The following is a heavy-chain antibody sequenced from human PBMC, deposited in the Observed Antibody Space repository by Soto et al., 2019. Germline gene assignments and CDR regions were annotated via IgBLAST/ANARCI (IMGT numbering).Heavy chain of an antibody. J-gene: IGHJ5*02. CDR3: ARTLSRPDILTGYYNPNWFDP. Sequence: TVSGGSISSGGYYWSWIRQHPGKGLEWIGYIYYSGSTYYNPSLKSRVTISVDTSKNQFSLKLSSVTAADTAVYYCARTLSRPDILTGYYNPNWFDPWGQGTLVTVSS. D-gene: IGHD3-9*01. CDR1: GGSISSGGYY. V-gene: IGHV4-31*03. CDR2: IYYSGST.